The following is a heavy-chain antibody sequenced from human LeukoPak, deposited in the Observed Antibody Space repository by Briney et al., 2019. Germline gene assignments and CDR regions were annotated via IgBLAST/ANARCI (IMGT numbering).Heavy chain of an antibody. CDR1: GYTFTSYG. V-gene: IGHV1-18*01. CDR2: ISAYNGNT. D-gene: IGHD3-22*01. Sequence: ASVKVSCKASGYTFTSYGISWVRQAPGQGLEWMGWISAYNGNTNYAQKLQGRVTMTTDTSTGTAYMELRSLRSDDTAVYYCARDRHDSSGYSLPDAFDIWGQGTMVTVSS. CDR3: ARDRHDSSGYSLPDAFDI. J-gene: IGHJ3*02.